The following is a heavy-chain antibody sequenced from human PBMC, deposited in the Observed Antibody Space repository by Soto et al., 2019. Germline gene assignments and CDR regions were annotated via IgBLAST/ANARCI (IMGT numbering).Heavy chain of an antibody. CDR2: ISGSGGST. D-gene: IGHD6-13*01. CDR3: XXXXXAGPRSXXXDV. J-gene: IGHJ6*02. CDR1: GFTFSSYA. V-gene: IGHV3-23*01. Sequence: EVQLLXSGGGLVQPXXXLXLSCAASGFTFSSYAMSWVRQAPGKGLEWVSAISGSGGSTYYADXXKGXXXXXXXXXXXXXXXXXXXXXXXXXXXYXXXXXXXAGPRSXXXDVWGQGXTV.